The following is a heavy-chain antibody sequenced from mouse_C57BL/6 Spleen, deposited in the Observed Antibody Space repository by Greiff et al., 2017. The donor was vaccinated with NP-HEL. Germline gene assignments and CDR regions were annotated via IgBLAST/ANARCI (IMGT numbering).Heavy chain of an antibody. V-gene: IGHV1-55*01. J-gene: IGHJ4*01. CDR3: ARGEPRRAMEY. CDR1: GYTFTRYW. Sequence: QVQLQQPGAELVKPGASVKMSCKASGYTFTRYWITWVKQRPGQGLEWIGDLYPGSGSTNYNEKFKSKATLTVDTSSSTAYMQLSSRTSEDSAVYYCARGEPRRAMEYWGEGTSVTVSS. D-gene: IGHD3-1*01. CDR2: LYPGSGST.